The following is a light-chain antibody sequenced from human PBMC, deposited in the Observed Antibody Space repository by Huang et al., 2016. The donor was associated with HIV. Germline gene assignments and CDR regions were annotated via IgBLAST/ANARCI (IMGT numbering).Light chain of an antibody. Sequence: EIVMTQSPAILAVSPGERATLSCRASQTVSSNLAWYQQKPGQAPSLLIYGASTRATGIPAMIRGGGSGTEFTLTISSLQSEDIALYYCPQYGTWPPWTFDQGTKVEIK. J-gene: IGKJ1*01. CDR1: QTVSSN. CDR3: PQYGTWPPWT. CDR2: GAS. V-gene: IGKV3-15*01.